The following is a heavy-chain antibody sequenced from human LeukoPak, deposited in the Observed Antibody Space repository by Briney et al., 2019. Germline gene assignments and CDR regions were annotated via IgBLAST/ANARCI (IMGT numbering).Heavy chain of an antibody. V-gene: IGHV3-30*18. CDR3: AKALQGYSGSYTLDY. Sequence: PGGTLRLSCAASGFTFRTYAIHWVRQAPGKGLEWVAVISYDGSNKYYADSVKGRFTVSRDNSKNTLYLQMNSLSAEDTAVYYCAKALQGYSGSYTLDYWGQGTLVTFSS. CDR2: ISYDGSNK. J-gene: IGHJ4*02. CDR1: GFTFRTYA. D-gene: IGHD1-26*01.